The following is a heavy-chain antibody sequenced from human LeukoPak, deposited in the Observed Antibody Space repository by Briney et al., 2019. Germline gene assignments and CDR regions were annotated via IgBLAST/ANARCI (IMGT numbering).Heavy chain of an antibody. CDR2: ISYGVSNK. CDR1: GFTFSSYA. Sequence: PGRSLRLSCAASGFTFSSYAMDWVRQAPGEGLEWVAVISYGVSNKYYADSVKGRFTISRDNSKNKLYLKMNSLRAEDTAVYYCARGRKQLLLYYYGMDVWGQGTTVTVSS. V-gene: IGHV3-30-3*01. J-gene: IGHJ6*02. CDR3: ARGRKQLLLYYYGMDV. D-gene: IGHD2-2*01.